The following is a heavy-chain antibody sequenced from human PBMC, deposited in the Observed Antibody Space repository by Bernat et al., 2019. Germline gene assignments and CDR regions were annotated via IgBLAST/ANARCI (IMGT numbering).Heavy chain of an antibody. D-gene: IGHD2-8*01. CDR1: GFTVSSNY. CDR3: AKPPYCTNGVCPGYFDY. Sequence: EVQLVESGGGLIQPGGSLRLSCAASGFTVSSNYMSWVRQAPGKGLEWVSVIYSGGSTYYADSVKGRFTISRDNSKNTLYLQMNSLRAEDTAVYYCAKPPYCTNGVCPGYFDYWGQGTLVTVSS. CDR2: IYSGGST. V-gene: IGHV3-53*01. J-gene: IGHJ4*02.